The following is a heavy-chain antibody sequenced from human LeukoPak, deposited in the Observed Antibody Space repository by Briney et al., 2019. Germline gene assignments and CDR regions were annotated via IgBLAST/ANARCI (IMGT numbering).Heavy chain of an antibody. CDR1: GDSISSRSYY. Sequence: SETLSLTCTVSGDSISSRSYYCGWIRQPPGKGLEWIGSIYYGESTYYNASLKSRVPISVDASKNQFSLKLSSVTAADTAVYYCARRGSDNRILYWAQGPLVTVSS. V-gene: IGHV4-39*01. J-gene: IGHJ4*02. D-gene: IGHD1-14*01. CDR2: IYYGEST. CDR3: ARRGSDNRILY.